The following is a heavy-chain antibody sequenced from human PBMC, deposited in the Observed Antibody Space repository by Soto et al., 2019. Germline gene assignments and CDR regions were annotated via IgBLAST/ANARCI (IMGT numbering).Heavy chain of an antibody. Sequence: QVQLVQSGAEVKKPGASVRVSCKASGYTFSRYGISWVRQAPGQGLEWMGWISGFNGNTKESEKLQGRVTLTTDTAANTAPMELRGLRSDDTAVYYCARASAYSTPWSFDNWGQGTLVTVSS. D-gene: IGHD6-13*01. CDR1: GYTFSRYG. CDR3: ARASAYSTPWSFDN. CDR2: ISGFNGNT. V-gene: IGHV1-18*01. J-gene: IGHJ4*02.